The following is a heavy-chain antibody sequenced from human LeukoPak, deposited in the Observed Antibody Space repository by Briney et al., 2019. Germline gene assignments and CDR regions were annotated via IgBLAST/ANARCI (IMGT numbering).Heavy chain of an antibody. V-gene: IGHV1-3*01. Sequence: ASVKVSCKASGYTFTSYAMHWVRQAPGQRLEWMGWINAGNGNTKYSQKFQGRVTITRDTSAGTAYMELSSLRSEDAAVYYCARDYYSKRMEYFDYWGQGTLVTVSS. CDR3: ARDYYSKRMEYFDY. CDR1: GYTFTSYA. D-gene: IGHD4-11*01. J-gene: IGHJ4*02. CDR2: INAGNGNT.